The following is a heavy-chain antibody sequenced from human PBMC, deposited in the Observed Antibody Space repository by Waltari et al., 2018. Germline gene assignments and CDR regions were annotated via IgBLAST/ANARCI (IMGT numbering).Heavy chain of an antibody. Sequence: QVQLVQSGAEVKKPGASVKVSCKASGYTFTGYYMHWVRQAPGQGLEWMGLINPNSGGTNYAQKFQGRVTMTRDTSISTAYMELSRLRSDDTSVYYCARGGYSYGSYYYYYMDVWGKGTTVTVSS. CDR1: GYTFTGYY. D-gene: IGHD5-18*01. V-gene: IGHV1-2*06. CDR3: ARGGYSYGSYYYYYMDV. J-gene: IGHJ6*03. CDR2: INPNSGGT.